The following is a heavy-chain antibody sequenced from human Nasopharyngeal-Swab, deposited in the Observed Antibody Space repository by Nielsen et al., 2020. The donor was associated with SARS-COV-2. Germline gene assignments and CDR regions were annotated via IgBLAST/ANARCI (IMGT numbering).Heavy chain of an antibody. J-gene: IGHJ6*02. CDR3: ARVDYGGNSFGMDV. V-gene: IGHV3-30*04. Sequence: GGSLRLSCAASGFTFSSYAMHWVRQAPGKGLEWVAAISYDGSNKYYADSVKGRFTISRDNSKNTLYLQMNSLRAEDTAVYYCARVDYGGNSFGMDVWGQGTTVTVSS. CDR1: GFTFSSYA. D-gene: IGHD4-23*01. CDR2: ISYDGSNK.